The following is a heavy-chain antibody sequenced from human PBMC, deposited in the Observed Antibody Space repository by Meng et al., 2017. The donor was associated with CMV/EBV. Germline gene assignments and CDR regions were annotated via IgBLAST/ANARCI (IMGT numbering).Heavy chain of an antibody. V-gene: IGHV3-49*04. CDR1: GFTFGDYA. Sequence: GESLKISCTASGFTFGDYAMSWVRQAPGKGLEWVGFIRSKAYGGTTEYAASVKGRFTISRDDSKSIAYLQMNSLKTEDTAVYYCTSLLLWFGELLASPYGMDVWGQGTTVTVSS. CDR3: TSLLLWFGELLASPYGMDV. J-gene: IGHJ6*02. D-gene: IGHD3-10*01. CDR2: IRSKAYGGTT.